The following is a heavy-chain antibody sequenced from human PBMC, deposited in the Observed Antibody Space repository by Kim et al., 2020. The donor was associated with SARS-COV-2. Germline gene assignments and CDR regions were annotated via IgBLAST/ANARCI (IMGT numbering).Heavy chain of an antibody. J-gene: IGHJ4*01. Sequence: DSIPDYSPSFQGHVTISDDKSSNTVYLQWNSLQASDTAIYYCATTTGAHFDWGQGTLVTVSS. V-gene: IGHV5-10-1*01. CDR3: ATTTGAHFD. CDR2: DSIP. D-gene: IGHD2-8*02.